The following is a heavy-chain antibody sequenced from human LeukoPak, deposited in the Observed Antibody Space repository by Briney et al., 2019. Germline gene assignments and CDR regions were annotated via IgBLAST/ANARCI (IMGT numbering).Heavy chain of an antibody. Sequence: GGSLRHSCVPSGFTSGFTLRTYAMTWVRQAPGKGLEWVSAISGSGGSTYYADSVKGRFTISRDNSKNTLYMQMNSLRAEDTAVYYCAKDPNGDYVGAFDMWGQGTMVTVSS. CDR3: AKDPNGDYVGAFDM. V-gene: IGHV3-23*01. CDR2: ISGSGGST. D-gene: IGHD3-16*01. CDR1: GFTLRTYA. J-gene: IGHJ3*02.